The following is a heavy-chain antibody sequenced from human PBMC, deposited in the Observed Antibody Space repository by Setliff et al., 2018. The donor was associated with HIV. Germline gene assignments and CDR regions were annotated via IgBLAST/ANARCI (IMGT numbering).Heavy chain of an antibody. D-gene: IGHD3-16*01. Sequence: GGSLRLSCAASGFTFDDYSMHWIRQAPGKGLEWVSLISWDGSSTFYADSVKGRFTISRDNSKNSLYLQMNNLRTEDTAFYYCANFGYNYEKDLWGRGTLVTVSS. CDR3: ANFGYNYEKDL. CDR1: GFTFDDYS. CDR2: ISWDGSST. V-gene: IGHV3-43*01. J-gene: IGHJ2*01.